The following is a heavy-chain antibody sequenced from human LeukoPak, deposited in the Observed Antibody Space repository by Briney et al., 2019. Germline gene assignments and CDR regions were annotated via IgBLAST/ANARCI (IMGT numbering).Heavy chain of an antibody. CDR2: ISGGGGST. CDR1: GFTFSSNA. J-gene: IGHJ3*02. Sequence: GGSLRLSFAASGFTFSSNAMTWVRQAPGKGLEWVSAISGGGGSTYYADSVKGRFTISRDNSKNTLYLQMNSLRAEDTAVYYCAKDLGQYCTSTSCYLHYAFDIWGHGTVVTVSS. V-gene: IGHV3-23*01. CDR3: AKDLGQYCTSTSCYLHYAFDI. D-gene: IGHD2-2*01.